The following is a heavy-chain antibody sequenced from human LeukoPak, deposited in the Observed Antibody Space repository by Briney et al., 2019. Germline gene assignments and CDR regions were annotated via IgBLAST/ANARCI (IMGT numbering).Heavy chain of an antibody. CDR2: IYHSGST. D-gene: IGHD4-17*01. V-gene: IGHV4-38-2*02. CDR1: GYSISSGYY. Sequence: PSETLSLTCTVSGYSISSGYYWGWIRQPPGKGLEWIGSIYHSGSTYYNPSLKSRVTISVDTSKNQFSLKLSSVTAADTAVYYCASPQNYGVPAFWGQGTLVTVSS. J-gene: IGHJ4*02. CDR3: ASPQNYGVPAF.